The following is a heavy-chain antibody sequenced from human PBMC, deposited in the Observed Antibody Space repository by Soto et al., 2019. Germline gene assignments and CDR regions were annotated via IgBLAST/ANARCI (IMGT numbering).Heavy chain of an antibody. Sequence: SETLSLTCAVYGGSFSGYYWSWIRQPPGKGLEWIGEINHSGSTNYNPSLKSRVTISVDTSKNQFSLKLSSVTAADTAVYYCARGRQWLRFVSGIFDYWGQGTLVTVSS. CDR1: GGSFSGYY. J-gene: IGHJ4*02. D-gene: IGHD5-12*01. V-gene: IGHV4-34*01. CDR3: ARGRQWLRFVSGIFDY. CDR2: INHSGST.